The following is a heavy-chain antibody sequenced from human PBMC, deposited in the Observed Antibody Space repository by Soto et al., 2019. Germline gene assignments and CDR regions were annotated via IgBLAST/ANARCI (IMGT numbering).Heavy chain of an antibody. CDR2: INPNSGGT. V-gene: IGHV1-2*02. Sequence: QVQLVQSGAEVKKPGASVKVSCKASGYTFTGYYMHWVRQAPGQGLEWMGWINPNSGGTNYAQKFQGRVTMTRDTSISTAYMELSRLRSDDTAVYYCASPLNYSDSSGYADWFDPWGQGTLVTVSS. CDR1: GYTFTGYY. D-gene: IGHD3-22*01. J-gene: IGHJ5*02. CDR3: ASPLNYSDSSGYADWFDP.